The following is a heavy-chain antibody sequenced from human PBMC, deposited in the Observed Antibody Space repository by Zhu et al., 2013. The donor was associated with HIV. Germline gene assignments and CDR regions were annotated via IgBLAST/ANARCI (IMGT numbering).Heavy chain of an antibody. CDR2: INHSGST. CDR3: ARFAEKMATIVGFDY. V-gene: IGHV4-34*01. D-gene: IGHD5-12*01. CDR1: GGSFSGYY. J-gene: IGHJ4*02. Sequence: QVQLQQWGAGLLKPSETLSLTCAVYGGSFSGYYWSWIRQPPGKGLEWIGEINHSGSTNYNPSLKSRVTISVDTSKNQFSLKLSSVTAADTAVYYCARFAEKMATIVGFDYWGQGTLVTVSS.